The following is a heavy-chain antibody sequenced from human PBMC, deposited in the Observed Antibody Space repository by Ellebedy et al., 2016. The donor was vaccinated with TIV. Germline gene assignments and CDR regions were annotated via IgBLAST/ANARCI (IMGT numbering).Heavy chain of an antibody. CDR1: GYSFTSYW. D-gene: IGHD5-12*01. Sequence: GESLKISCKGSGYSFTSYWIGWVRQMPGKGLEWMGIIYPGDSDTRYSPSFQGQVTISADKSISTAYLQWSSLKASDTAMYYCARLGGYSGYAHSSSWSFDYWGQGTLVTVSS. V-gene: IGHV5-51*01. J-gene: IGHJ4*02. CDR2: IYPGDSDT. CDR3: ARLGGYSGYAHSSSWSFDY.